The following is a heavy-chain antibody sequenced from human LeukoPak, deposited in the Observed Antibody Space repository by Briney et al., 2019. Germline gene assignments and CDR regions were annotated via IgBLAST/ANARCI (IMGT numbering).Heavy chain of an antibody. CDR3: ARMWGSSWSYFDF. D-gene: IGHD6-13*01. V-gene: IGHV3-7*01. CDR2: IKLDGSEQ. CDR1: GFIFSSNW. J-gene: IGHJ4*02. Sequence: AGGSLRLSCAASGFIFSSNWMAWVRQAPGKGLEWVASIKLDGSEQYYVDSMKGRFTISRDNAKNSLYPQLNSLRAEDTAVYYCARMWGSSWSYFDFWGQGTLVTVSS.